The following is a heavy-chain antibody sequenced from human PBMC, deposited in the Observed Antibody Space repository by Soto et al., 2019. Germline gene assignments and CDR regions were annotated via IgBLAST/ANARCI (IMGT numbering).Heavy chain of an antibody. Sequence: QVQLVESGGGVVQPGRSLRLSCAASGFTFSSYGMHWVRQAPGKGLEWVAVIWYDGSNKYYADSVKGRFTISRDNYKNTLYLQMNSLRAEDTAVYYCARAYSSSWRNFDYWGQGTLVTVSS. J-gene: IGHJ4*02. V-gene: IGHV3-33*01. CDR3: ARAYSSSWRNFDY. CDR1: GFTFSSYG. D-gene: IGHD6-13*01. CDR2: IWYDGSNK.